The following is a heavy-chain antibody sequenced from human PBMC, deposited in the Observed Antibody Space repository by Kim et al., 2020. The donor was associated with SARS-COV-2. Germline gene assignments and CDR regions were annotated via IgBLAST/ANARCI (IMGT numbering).Heavy chain of an antibody. CDR2: IYYSGST. Sequence: SETLSLTCTVSGGSISSGGYYWSWIRQHPGKGLEWIGYIYYSGSTYYNPSLKSRVTISVDTSKNQFSLKLSSVTAADTAVYYCARGGGYCSGGSCLPFDYWGQGTLVTVSS. CDR1: GGSISSGGYY. CDR3: ARGGGYCSGGSCLPFDY. V-gene: IGHV4-31*03. D-gene: IGHD2-15*01. J-gene: IGHJ4*02.